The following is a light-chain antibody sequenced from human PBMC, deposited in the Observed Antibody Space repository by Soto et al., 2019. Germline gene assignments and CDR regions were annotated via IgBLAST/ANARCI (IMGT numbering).Light chain of an antibody. J-gene: IGKJ4*01. Sequence: EVVLTQSPATLSLSLGERATISCRASQSIGRSLAWYQQRPGQAPSLLISDASNRATGIPARFSGSGSGTDFSLTISSLEPEDFAVYYCQHRYSWPLTFGGGTKVEIK. CDR1: QSIGRS. CDR2: DAS. V-gene: IGKV3-11*01. CDR3: QHRYSWPLT.